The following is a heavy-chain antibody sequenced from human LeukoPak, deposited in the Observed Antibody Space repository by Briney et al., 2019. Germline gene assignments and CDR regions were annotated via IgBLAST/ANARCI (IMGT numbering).Heavy chain of an antibody. D-gene: IGHD3-16*01. J-gene: IGHJ5*02. CDR2: VTGRGDNT. Sequence: GGSLRLSCAPSGFTFNNYAMNWVSQAPGKGVEWVSAVTGRGDNTYYADSVKGRFFMSREDSKTTVYLQMNSLRAEDTAIYYCAKGAEIDLWGQGTLVTVSS. V-gene: IGHV3-23*01. CDR1: GFTFNNYA. CDR3: AKGAEIDL.